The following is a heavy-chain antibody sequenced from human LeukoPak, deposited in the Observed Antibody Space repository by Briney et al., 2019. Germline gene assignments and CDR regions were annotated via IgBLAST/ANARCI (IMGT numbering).Heavy chain of an antibody. CDR2: ISSSSSYI. CDR1: GFTFSSYS. V-gene: IGHV3-21*01. CDR3: VGYSSAWYVVDYYYGMDV. D-gene: IGHD6-25*01. Sequence: PGGSLRLSCAASGFTFSSYSMNWVRQAPGKGLEWVSYISSSSSYIYYADSVKGRFTISRDNAENSLSLQMNSLRAEDTAVYYCVGYSSAWYVVDYYYGMDVWGQGTTVTVSS. J-gene: IGHJ6*02.